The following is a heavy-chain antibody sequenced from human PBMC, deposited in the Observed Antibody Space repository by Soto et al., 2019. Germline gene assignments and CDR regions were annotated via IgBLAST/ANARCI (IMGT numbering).Heavy chain of an antibody. V-gene: IGHV4-59*01. CDR1: GGSISSYH. Sequence: SETLSLTCTVSGGSISSYHWSWIRQPPGKGLEWIASIYYTGTTNYNPSLGTRVTISIDAPENQFSLKLSSVTAADTAVYYCARDTVLTGMFDFWGQGTLVTVSS. CDR2: IYYTGTT. D-gene: IGHD4-17*01. CDR3: ARDTVLTGMFDF. J-gene: IGHJ4*02.